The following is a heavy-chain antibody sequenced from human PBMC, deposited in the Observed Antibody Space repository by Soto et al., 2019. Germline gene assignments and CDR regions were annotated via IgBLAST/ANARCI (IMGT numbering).Heavy chain of an antibody. V-gene: IGHV1-69*13. J-gene: IGHJ6*02. Sequence: SVKVSCKASGGTFSSYAISWVRQAPGQGLEWMGGIIPIFGTANYAQKFQGRVTITADESTSTAYMELSSLRSEDTAVYYCARVISLEYSSSPNYYYGMDVWGQGTTVTVSS. CDR2: IIPIFGTA. CDR1: GGTFSSYA. D-gene: IGHD6-6*01. CDR3: ARVISLEYSSSPNYYYGMDV.